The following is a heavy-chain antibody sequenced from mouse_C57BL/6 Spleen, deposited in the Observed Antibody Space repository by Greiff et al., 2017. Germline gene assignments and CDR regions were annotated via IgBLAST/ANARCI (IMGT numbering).Heavy chain of an antibody. CDR2: IYPGSGNT. CDR1: GYTFTDYY. D-gene: IGHD1-1*01. Sequence: VQLQQSGAELVRPGASVKLSCKASGYTFTDYYINWVKQRPGQGLEWIARIYPGSGNTYYNEKFKGKATLTAEKSSSTAYMQLSSLTSEDSAVYFCAREGNYYGTRYFDVWGTGTTVTVSS. CDR3: AREGNYYGTRYFDV. V-gene: IGHV1-76*01. J-gene: IGHJ1*03.